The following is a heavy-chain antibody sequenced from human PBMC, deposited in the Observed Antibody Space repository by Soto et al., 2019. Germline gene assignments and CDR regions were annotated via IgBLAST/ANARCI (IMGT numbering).Heavy chain of an antibody. J-gene: IGHJ4*02. D-gene: IGHD3-22*01. CDR1: GFTFSGSA. Sequence: XESLRLSCAASGFTFSGSAMHWVRQASGKGLEWVGRIRSKANSYATAYAASVKGRFTISRDDSKNTAYLQMNSLKTEDTAVYYCNYYDSSGHRRFDYWGQGTLVTV. V-gene: IGHV3-73*01. CDR2: IRSKANSYAT. CDR3: NYYDSSGHRRFDY.